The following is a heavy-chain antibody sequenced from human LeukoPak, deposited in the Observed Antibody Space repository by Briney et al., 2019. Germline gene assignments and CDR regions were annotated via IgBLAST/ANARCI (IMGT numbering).Heavy chain of an antibody. CDR2: IYYSGST. D-gene: IGHD1-1*01. Sequence: SETLSLTCTVSGGSISSSSYYWGWIRQPPGKGLEWIGSIYYSGSTYYNPSLKSRVTISVDASKNQFSLKLSSVTAADTAVYYCARHVRGTTRNYYFDYWGQGTLVTVSS. V-gene: IGHV4-39*01. J-gene: IGHJ4*02. CDR1: GGSISSSSYY. CDR3: ARHVRGTTRNYYFDY.